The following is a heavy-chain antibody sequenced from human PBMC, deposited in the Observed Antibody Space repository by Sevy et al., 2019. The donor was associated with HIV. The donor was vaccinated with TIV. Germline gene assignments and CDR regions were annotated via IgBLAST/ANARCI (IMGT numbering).Heavy chain of an antibody. CDR3: ARGDCSSTSCYLRGWFDP. V-gene: IGHV4-30-4*02. J-gene: IGHJ5*02. CDR2: IHYTGTT. CDR1: GGSISTTDYY. Sequence: SETLSLTCTVSGGSISTTDYYWSWIRQPPGKGLEWIGYIHYTGTTYYNPSLKSRLNKISVDTSRNQFSLKLSSVTAADTAVYYCARGDCSSTSCYLRGWFDPWGQGTLVTVSS. D-gene: IGHD2-2*01.